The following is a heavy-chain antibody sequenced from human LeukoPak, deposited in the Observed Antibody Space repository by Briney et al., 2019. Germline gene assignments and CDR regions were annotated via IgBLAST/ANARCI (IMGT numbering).Heavy chain of an antibody. CDR3: ARHRAEMATITDDTFDM. CDR2: FYTSGNT. CDR1: GTSITPYS. J-gene: IGHJ3*02. D-gene: IGHD5-24*01. V-gene: IGHV4-4*09. Sequence: SETLSLTCSVSGTSITPYSWSWIRQPPGRGLEWIGYFYTSGNTHQKPSLKSRVTMSIDASKNQFSLRLSFMTAADTAVYYCARHRAEMATITDDTFDMWGQGKMVTVSS.